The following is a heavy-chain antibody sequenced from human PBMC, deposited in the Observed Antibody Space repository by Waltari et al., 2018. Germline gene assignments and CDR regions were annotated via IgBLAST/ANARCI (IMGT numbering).Heavy chain of an antibody. Sequence: QVQLQESGPGLVKPSQTLSPTCTVSGGSITSGSYYWSWIRQPAGKGLEWIGYIYTSGSTNYNPSLKSRVTISVDTSKNQFSLKLSSVTAADTAVYYCARDKAEQLVPGDAFDIWGQGTMVTVSS. J-gene: IGHJ3*02. V-gene: IGHV4-61*09. CDR2: IYTSGST. CDR3: ARDKAEQLVPGDAFDI. CDR1: GGSITSGSYY. D-gene: IGHD6-13*01.